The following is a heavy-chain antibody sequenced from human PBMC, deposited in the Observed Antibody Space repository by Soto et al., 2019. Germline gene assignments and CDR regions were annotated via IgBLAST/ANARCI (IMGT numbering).Heavy chain of an antibody. V-gene: IGHV4-30-4*01. J-gene: IGHJ5*02. CDR2: IYYSGST. CDR3: ARVLGYYDSSSIDP. Sequence: KTSETLSLTCTVSGGSISSGDYYWSWIRQPPGKGLEWIGYIYYSGSTYYNPSLKSRVTISVDTSKNQFSLKLSSVTAADTAVYYCARVLGYYDSSSIDPWGQGTLVTVSS. CDR1: GGSISSGDYY. D-gene: IGHD3-22*01.